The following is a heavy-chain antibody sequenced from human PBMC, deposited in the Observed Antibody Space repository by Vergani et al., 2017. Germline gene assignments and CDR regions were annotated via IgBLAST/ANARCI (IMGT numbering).Heavy chain of an antibody. Sequence: QVLVVQSGSEFKKPGASVKVSCKTSGYTFNTYAICWVRQAPGQGLEWMGWINTNNGDPTYDQEFTGRFIFSLDTSASTAYLEINTVKPEDSAFYYCAREGGPHFIGGQGTLVTVAS. V-gene: IGHV7-4-1*02. J-gene: IGHJ4*03. CDR2: INTNNGDP. CDR3: AREGGPHFI. D-gene: IGHD3-16*01. CDR1: GYTFNTYA.